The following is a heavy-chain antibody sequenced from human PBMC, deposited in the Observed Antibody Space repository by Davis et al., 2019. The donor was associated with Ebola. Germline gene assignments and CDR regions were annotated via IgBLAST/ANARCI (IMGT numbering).Heavy chain of an antibody. CDR2: IYYSGST. Sequence: MPSETLSLTCTVSGGFISSGGYYWSWIRQHPGKGLEWIGYIYYSGSTYYNPSLKSRVTISVDTSKNQFSLKLSSVTAADTAVYYCARHGMGGGTLNTAFDIWGQGTMVTVSS. J-gene: IGHJ3*02. CDR3: ARHGMGGGTLNTAFDI. V-gene: IGHV4-31*03. D-gene: IGHD2-15*01. CDR1: GGFISSGGYY.